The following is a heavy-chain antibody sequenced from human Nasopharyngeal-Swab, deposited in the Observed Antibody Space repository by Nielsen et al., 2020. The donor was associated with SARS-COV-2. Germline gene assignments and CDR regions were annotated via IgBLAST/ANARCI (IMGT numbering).Heavy chain of an antibody. Sequence: VRQAPGKGLEWIGETRHSGSGNYKPSLNSRVSMSVDASKNQFSLKLDSVTAADTAVYYCAREVALIAAAGAREDWFDPWGQGTLVTVSS. D-gene: IGHD6-13*01. CDR2: TRHSGSG. J-gene: IGHJ5*02. V-gene: IGHV4-4*02. CDR3: AREVALIAAAGAREDWFDP.